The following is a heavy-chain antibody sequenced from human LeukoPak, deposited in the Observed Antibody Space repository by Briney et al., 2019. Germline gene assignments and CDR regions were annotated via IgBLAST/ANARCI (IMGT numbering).Heavy chain of an antibody. V-gene: IGHV3-74*01. D-gene: IGHD4-17*01. J-gene: IGHJ4*02. CDR3: AREAFNYGDHYFDY. CDR1: GFTFSSYW. CDR2: KNSDGSST. Sequence: GGSLRLSCAASGFTFSSYWMHWVRQAPGKGLVWVSRKNSDGSSTTYADSVKGRFTISRDNAKNALYLQMSSLRAEDTAVYHCAREAFNYGDHYFDYWGQGTLVTVSS.